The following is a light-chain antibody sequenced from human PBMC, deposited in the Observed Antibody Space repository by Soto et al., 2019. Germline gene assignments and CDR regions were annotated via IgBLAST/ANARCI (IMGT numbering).Light chain of an antibody. J-gene: IGKJ5*01. Sequence: DIQMTQSPSTLSASVGDRVTITCRASQSISSWLAWYQQKPGKAPKLLIYDASSLESGVPSRFSGSGSGTEFTLTISSLQPDDFATYYCQQYNSYLITLGKGTRLEIK. CDR2: DAS. CDR1: QSISSW. V-gene: IGKV1-5*01. CDR3: QQYNSYLIT.